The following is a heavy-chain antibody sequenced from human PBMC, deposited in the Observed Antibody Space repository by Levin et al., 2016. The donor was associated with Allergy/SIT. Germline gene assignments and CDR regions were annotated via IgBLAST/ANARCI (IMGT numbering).Heavy chain of an antibody. CDR3: AKDEGSSAYGWGLMVYYMDV. V-gene: IGHV3-53*01. Sequence: GESLKISCAASGFNLSSNHMTWVRQAPGKGLESVSLIYSGGRISYTDSVKGRFTISRDNSKNTLSLEMNSLRVEDTAVYYCAKDEGSSAYGWGLMVYYMDVWGKGTTVTVSS. CDR2: IYSGGRI. J-gene: IGHJ6*03. D-gene: IGHD5-12*01. CDR1: GFNLSSNH.